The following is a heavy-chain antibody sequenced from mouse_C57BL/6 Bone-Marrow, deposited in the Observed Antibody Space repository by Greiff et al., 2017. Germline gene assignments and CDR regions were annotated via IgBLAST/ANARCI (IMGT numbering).Heavy chain of an antibody. CDR2: IDPEDGDT. J-gene: IGHJ4*01. V-gene: IGHV14-1*01. CDR1: GFNIKDYY. D-gene: IGHD1-1*01. CDR3: TAKDYCGRSYVGYAMDY. Sequence: VQLQHSGAELVRPGASLKFSCTASGFNIKDYYMHWVKQRPEQGLEWIGRIDPEDGDTEYAPKFQGKATVTAETSSNTAYLQLSRLTSEDTAVYYYTAKDYCGRSYVGYAMDYWGQGTSVTVSS.